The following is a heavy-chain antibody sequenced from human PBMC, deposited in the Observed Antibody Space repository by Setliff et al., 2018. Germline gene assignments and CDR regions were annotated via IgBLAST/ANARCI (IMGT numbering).Heavy chain of an antibody. CDR1: GGTFSSSG. J-gene: IGHJ1*01. Sequence: ASVKVSCKSSGGTFSSSGITWVRQAPGQGLEWLGWIGVYSGNTYSAQRFQGRVSLTTDESTNTAYLELRGLRSDDTAVYYCSRLVRYCTVTSCQRASGGEHWGQGTLVTVSS. CDR2: IGVYSGNT. V-gene: IGHV1-18*01. D-gene: IGHD2-8*02. CDR3: SRLVRYCTVTSCQRASGGEH.